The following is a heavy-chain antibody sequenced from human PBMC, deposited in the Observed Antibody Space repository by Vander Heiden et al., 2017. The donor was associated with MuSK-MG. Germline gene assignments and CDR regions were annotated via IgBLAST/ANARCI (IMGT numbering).Heavy chain of an antibody. CDR3: ARLPASLRGVGVA. CDR1: GYIFTKYW. Sequence: EVQLVQSGAEVKKPGESLKISCQGSGYIFTKYWIAWVRQMPGKGLEWMGIIYPDDSDTRYSPSFQGQATISADKSINTAYLQWRSLKPSDTAMYYCARLPASLRGVGVAWGHGTLVTVSS. D-gene: IGHD3-10*01. V-gene: IGHV5-51*01. CDR2: IYPDDSDT. J-gene: IGHJ4*01.